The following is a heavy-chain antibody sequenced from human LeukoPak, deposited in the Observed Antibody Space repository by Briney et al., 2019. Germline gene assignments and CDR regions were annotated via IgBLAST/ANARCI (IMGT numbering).Heavy chain of an antibody. V-gene: IGHV2-70*11. J-gene: IGHJ6*02. CDR2: IDWEDDK. Sequence: SGPALVKPTETLTLTCTFSGLSLSTSGMCVSWIRQPPGKALEWLVRIDWEDDKYHSTSLKSRPTISKDTSKNQVVLTMTNMDPADTATYFCARATPDSSSYPYYYYGMDVWGQGTTVTVSS. CDR1: GLSLSTSGMC. D-gene: IGHD3-22*01. CDR3: ARATPDSSSYPYYYYGMDV.